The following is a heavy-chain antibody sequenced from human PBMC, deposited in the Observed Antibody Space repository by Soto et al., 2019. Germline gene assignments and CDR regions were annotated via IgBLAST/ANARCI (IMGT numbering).Heavy chain of an antibody. V-gene: IGHV2-5*02. CDR2: ISGDEDK. J-gene: IGHJ5*02. CDR1: GFSLSTRTVG. CDR3: AHTDLGNWFDP. Sequence: QITLKESGPTLVKPTQTLTLTCSFSGFSLSTRTVGVGWFRQRPGKALEWLALISGDEDKRYSPSLRSRLIIAKGTSKQQVVLTMTNMDPVDTATYYCAHTDLGNWFDPWGQGTRGHRLL. D-gene: IGHD7-27*01.